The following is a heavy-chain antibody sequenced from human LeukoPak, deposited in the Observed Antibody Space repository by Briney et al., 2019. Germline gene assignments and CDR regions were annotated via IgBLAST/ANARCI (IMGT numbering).Heavy chain of an antibody. Sequence: GGSLRLSWAASGFTFNSYPMSWVRQAPWERLQWVSGISDSGGNTYYADSVRGRFTISRDNSKNTLYLQMNSLRAEDTAVYYCARHRSSWLIDYWGQGTLVTVSS. V-gene: IGHV3-23*01. CDR3: ARHRSSWLIDY. J-gene: IGHJ4*02. CDR2: ISDSGGNT. CDR1: GFTFNSYP. D-gene: IGHD6-6*01.